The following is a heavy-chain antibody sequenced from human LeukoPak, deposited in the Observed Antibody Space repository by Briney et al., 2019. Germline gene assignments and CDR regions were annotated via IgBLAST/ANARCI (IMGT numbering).Heavy chain of an antibody. CDR3: GLSMVRALSPDY. CDR2: INSDGSST. D-gene: IGHD3-10*01. CDR1: GFTFNNYW. V-gene: IGHV3-74*01. Sequence: GWSLRLSCAGSGFTFNNYWMHWVRQAPGKGLVWVSGINSDGSSTNYADSVKGRFTISRDNAKNTLFLQMDSLRDEDTAVYYCGLSMVRALSPDYWGQGTLVTVSS. J-gene: IGHJ4*02.